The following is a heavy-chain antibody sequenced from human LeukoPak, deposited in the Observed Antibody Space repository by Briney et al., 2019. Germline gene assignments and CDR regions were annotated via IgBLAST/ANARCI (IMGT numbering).Heavy chain of an antibody. CDR2: LYSGGST. CDR3: ARIYYYDSSGLGY. Sequence: PGGSLRLSCAASGFTVSSNYMSWVRQAPGKGLEWVSILYSGGSTYYADSVKGRFTISRDNAKNTLYLQMNSLRAEDTAVYYCARIYYYDSSGLGYWGQGTLVTVSS. CDR1: GFTVSSNY. J-gene: IGHJ4*02. D-gene: IGHD3-22*01. V-gene: IGHV3-53*01.